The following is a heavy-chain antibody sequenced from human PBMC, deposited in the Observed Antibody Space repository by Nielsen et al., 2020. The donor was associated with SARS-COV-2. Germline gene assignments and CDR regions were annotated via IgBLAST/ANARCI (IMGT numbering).Heavy chain of an antibody. D-gene: IGHD3-3*01. Sequence: ASVKVSCKTSGYTFTSYAINWVRQAPGQGLEWMGWIDTNTGNPTYAQGFTGRFVFSLDTSVSTAYLQISSLKAEDTAVYYCARGGGGDFWSGYPHPWDDYYYYMDVWGKGTTVTVSS. V-gene: IGHV7-4-1*02. CDR2: IDTNTGNP. J-gene: IGHJ6*03. CDR1: GYTFTSYA. CDR3: ARGGGGDFWSGYPHPWDDYYYYMDV.